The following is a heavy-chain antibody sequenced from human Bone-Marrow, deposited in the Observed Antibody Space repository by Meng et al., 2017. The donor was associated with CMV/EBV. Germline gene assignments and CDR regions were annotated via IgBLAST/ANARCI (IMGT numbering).Heavy chain of an antibody. J-gene: IGHJ6*02. Sequence: SETLSLTCAVYGWSFSGYYWSWIRQPPGKGLEWIGEINHSGSINYNPSLKSRVPISVDTSKNQFFLKLSSVTAADTAVYYCARVGAVGSSTPKDAWGQGTTVTVSS. D-gene: IGHD2-2*01. CDR2: INHSGSI. V-gene: IGHV4-34*01. CDR3: ARVGAVGSSTPKDA. CDR1: GWSFSGYY.